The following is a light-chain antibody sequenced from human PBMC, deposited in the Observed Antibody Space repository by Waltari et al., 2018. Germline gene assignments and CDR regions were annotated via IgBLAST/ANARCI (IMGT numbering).Light chain of an antibody. J-gene: IGKJ2*01. V-gene: IGKV3-20*01. Sequence: EVVLTQSPDPLSLSPGERATLPCRASQSVSSSSLAWYQQKPGQAPRLLISGGSTRATGIPDRFSGAGSGTDFTLTISRLEPEDFAVYYCQHYGRSPPNTFGQGSKLEIK. CDR3: QHYGRSPPNT. CDR1: QSVSSSS. CDR2: GGS.